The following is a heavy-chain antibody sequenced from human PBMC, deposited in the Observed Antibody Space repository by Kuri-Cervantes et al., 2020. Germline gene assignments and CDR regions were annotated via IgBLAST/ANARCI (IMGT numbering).Heavy chain of an antibody. D-gene: IGHD3-22*01. CDR3: ARETDSFDY. CDR2: ISSNGGST. Sequence: GESLKISCAASGFTFSSFAMHWVRQAPGKGLEYVSAISSNGGSTYYADSVKGRFTISRDNSKNTLYLQMNSLRADDTAVYYCARETDSFDYWGLGTLVTVSS. CDR1: GFTFSSFA. V-gene: IGHV3-64*02. J-gene: IGHJ4*01.